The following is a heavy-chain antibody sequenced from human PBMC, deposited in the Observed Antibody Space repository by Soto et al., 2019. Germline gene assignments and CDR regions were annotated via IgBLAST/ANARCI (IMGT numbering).Heavy chain of an antibody. Sequence: GGSLRLSCAASGFTCSSYAMGWVRQGPGKGLEWVAVVSIGGSTHYADSVRGRFTISRDNSKNTLSLQMNSLTAEDTAVYFCARRRGAGGHFDYWGQGALDTVSS. D-gene: IGHD2-15*01. CDR2: VSIGGST. J-gene: IGHJ4*02. CDR1: GFTCSSYA. CDR3: ARRRGAGGHFDY. V-gene: IGHV3-23*01.